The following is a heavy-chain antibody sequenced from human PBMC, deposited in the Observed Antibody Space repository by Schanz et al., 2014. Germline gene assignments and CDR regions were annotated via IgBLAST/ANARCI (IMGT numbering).Heavy chain of an antibody. CDR1: GFTFSTYA. Sequence: EVQLVESGGGLVQPGGSLRLSCAASGFTFSTYAMNWVRQAPGKGLEWVSGISGSGGDTYYVDSVKGRFTVSRDNSENTLYLQMNSLRAEDTAVYYCARTTNPFNFDSWPYLDYWGQGTLVTVSS. V-gene: IGHV3-23*04. CDR2: ISGSGGDT. D-gene: IGHD3-9*01. J-gene: IGHJ4*02. CDR3: ARTTNPFNFDSWPYLDY.